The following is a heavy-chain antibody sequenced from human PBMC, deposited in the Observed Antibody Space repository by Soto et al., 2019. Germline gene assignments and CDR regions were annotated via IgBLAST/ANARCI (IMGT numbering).Heavy chain of an antibody. D-gene: IGHD3-10*01. CDR3: ARDVSSDTTGFRGYDL. J-gene: IGHJ4*02. Sequence: ASVKVSCKASGYTFTSYAITWVRQAPGKGLEWMGVFIPIFVSAHYAPKFQGRITITADESTSTAYMELSGLTSEDTAIYYCARDVSSDTTGFRGYDLWGQGTQVTVSS. CDR2: FIPIFVSA. V-gene: IGHV1-69*13. CDR1: GYTFTSYA.